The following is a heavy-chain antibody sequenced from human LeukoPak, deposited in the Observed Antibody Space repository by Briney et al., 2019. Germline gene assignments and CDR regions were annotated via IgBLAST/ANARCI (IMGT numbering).Heavy chain of an antibody. CDR3: ARSYTASGYYYGVAY. Sequence: GGSLRLSCAASGFTFNNYWMTWARQAPGKGLEWGATIKHDGRDKHYVDSVKGRFAISRDNANNSVHLQMNSLRAEDTAVYFCARSYTASGYYYGVAYWGQGTLVSVSS. J-gene: IGHJ4*02. V-gene: IGHV3-7*01. D-gene: IGHD3-22*01. CDR1: GFTFNNYW. CDR2: IKHDGRDK.